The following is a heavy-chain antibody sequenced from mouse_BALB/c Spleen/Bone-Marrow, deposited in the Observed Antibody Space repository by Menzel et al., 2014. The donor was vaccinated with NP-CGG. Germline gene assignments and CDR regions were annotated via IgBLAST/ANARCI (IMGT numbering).Heavy chain of an antibody. J-gene: IGHJ4*01. V-gene: IGHV1S22*01. D-gene: IGHD1-2*01. CDR3: TRWDYGYMDY. Sequence: LQQSGSELVRPGASVKQSCKASGYTFTSYWMHWVKQRHGPGLEWIGNIYPGSGSTNYDEKFKSKGTLTVDTSSSTAYMHLSSLTSEDSAVYYCTRWDYGYMDYWGQGTSVTVSS. CDR2: IYPGSGST. CDR1: GYTFTSYW.